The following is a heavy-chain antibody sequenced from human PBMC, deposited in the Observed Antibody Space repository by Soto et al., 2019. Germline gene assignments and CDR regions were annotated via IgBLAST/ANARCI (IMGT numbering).Heavy chain of an antibody. V-gene: IGHV1-69*01. CDR3: AREWGANDYYYYGMDV. CDR1: GGTFSSYA. J-gene: IGHJ6*02. Sequence: QVQLVQSGAEVKKPGSAVNVSCKASGGTFSSYAISWVRQAPGQGLEWMGGIIPIFGTANYAQKFQGRVTITADESTSTAYMELSSLRSEDTAVYYCAREWGANDYYYYGMDVWGQGTTVTVSS. CDR2: IIPIFGTA. D-gene: IGHD1-26*01.